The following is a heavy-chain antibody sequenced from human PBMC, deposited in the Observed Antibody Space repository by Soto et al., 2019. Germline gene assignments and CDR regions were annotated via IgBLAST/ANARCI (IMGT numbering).Heavy chain of an antibody. J-gene: IGHJ4*02. CDR1: GFTFSDYA. V-gene: IGHV3-64D*08. CDR2: ISSSGVST. CDR3: VKDRWVDY. Sequence: GXSLRLSCSASGFTFSDYAIHWVRQAPGKGLEYVSSISSSGVSTYYADSVKGRFTISRDNSKNTLYLKMSSLRVEDTAVYYCVKDRWVDYWGQGTRVTVSS. D-gene: IGHD6-13*01.